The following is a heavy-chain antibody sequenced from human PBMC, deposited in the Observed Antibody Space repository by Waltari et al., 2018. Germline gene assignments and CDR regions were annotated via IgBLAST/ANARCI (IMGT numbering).Heavy chain of an antibody. CDR2: MSYDGFSK. CDR3: GREGGTSGYSGYLDT. V-gene: IGHV3-30*01. J-gene: IGHJ4*02. CDR1: AFTYRPSI. D-gene: IGHD2-15*01. Sequence: QVQLVESGGGVVQPGRSLRLSCAATAFTYRPSIIHWVRQAPGKGLEWVAAMSYDGFSKYYADSVKGRFSIGRDDSQNTVYLQANSLTTEDTAVYYCGREGGTSGYSGYLDTWGQGTLVTVSS.